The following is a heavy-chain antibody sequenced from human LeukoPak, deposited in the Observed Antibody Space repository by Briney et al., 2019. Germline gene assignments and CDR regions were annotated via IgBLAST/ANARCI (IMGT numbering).Heavy chain of an antibody. Sequence: GGSLRLSCAASGFTFNSYSMNWVRQAPGKGLEWVSYTSSGSSTIYYADSVKGRFTISRDNAKNSLYLQMNSLRAEDTAVYYCARVSYYYYVEVWGRGTTVTVSS. J-gene: IGHJ6*03. CDR1: GFTFNSYS. CDR3: ARVSYYYYVEV. CDR2: TSSGSSTI. V-gene: IGHV3-48*01.